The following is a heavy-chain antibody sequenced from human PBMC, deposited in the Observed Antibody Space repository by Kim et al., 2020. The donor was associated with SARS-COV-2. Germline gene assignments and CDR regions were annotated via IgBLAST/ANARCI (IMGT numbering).Heavy chain of an antibody. CDR2: IIPIFGTA. Sequence: SVKVSCKASGGTFSSYAISWVRQAPGQGLEWMGGIIPIFGTANYAQKFQGRVTITADESTSTAYMELSSLRSEDTAVYYCARDGQESYYYDSSGYYPLYYYGMDVWGQGTTVTVSS. CDR1: GGTFSSYA. V-gene: IGHV1-69*13. D-gene: IGHD3-22*01. CDR3: ARDGQESYYYDSSGYYPLYYYGMDV. J-gene: IGHJ6*02.